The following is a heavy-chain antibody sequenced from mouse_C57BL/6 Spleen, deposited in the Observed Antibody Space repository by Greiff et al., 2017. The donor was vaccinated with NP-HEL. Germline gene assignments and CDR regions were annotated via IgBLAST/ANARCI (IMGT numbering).Heavy chain of an antibody. Sequence: EVKLVESGGGLVKPGGSLKLSCAASGFTFSDYGMHWVRQAPEKGLEWVAYISSGSSTIDYADTVKGRFTISRDKAKNTLFLQMTSLRSEDTAMYYCARWGLAWFAYWGQGTLVTVSA. CDR3: ARWGLAWFAY. J-gene: IGHJ3*01. D-gene: IGHD3-1*01. V-gene: IGHV5-17*01. CDR2: ISSGSSTI. CDR1: GFTFSDYG.